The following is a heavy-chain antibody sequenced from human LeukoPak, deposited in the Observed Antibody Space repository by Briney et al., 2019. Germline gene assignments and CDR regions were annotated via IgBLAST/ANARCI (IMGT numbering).Heavy chain of an antibody. Sequence: SETLSLTCTVSGGSISSYYWSWLRQPPGKGLEGIGYIYYSGSTNYNPSLKSRVTISVDTSKNQFSLKLSSVTAADTAVYYCALNVDTAMVYDYWGQGTLVTVSS. J-gene: IGHJ4*02. D-gene: IGHD5-18*01. CDR1: GGSISSYY. CDR2: IYYSGST. V-gene: IGHV4-59*01. CDR3: ALNVDTAMVYDY.